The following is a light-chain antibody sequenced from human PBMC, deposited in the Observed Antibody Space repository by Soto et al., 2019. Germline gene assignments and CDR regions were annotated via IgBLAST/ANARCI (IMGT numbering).Light chain of an antibody. CDR1: SSDDGGYNY. Sequence: LTQPRSVSGSPGQLVTISCTGTSSDDGGYNYVSWYQQHPGKAPKLTIYDVSKRPSGVPDRFSGSKSGNTASLTISGLQAEDEADYYCCSYAGSYKVFGTGTKVTVL. J-gene: IGLJ1*01. CDR2: DVS. V-gene: IGLV2-11*01. CDR3: CSYAGSYKV.